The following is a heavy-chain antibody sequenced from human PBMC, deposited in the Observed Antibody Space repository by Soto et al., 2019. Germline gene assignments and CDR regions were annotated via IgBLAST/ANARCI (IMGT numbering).Heavy chain of an antibody. CDR2: IYYSGST. Sequence: SETLSLTCTVSGGSISSYYWSWIRQPPGKGLEWIGYIYYSGSTNYNPSLKSRVTISVDTSKNQFSLKLSSVTAADTAVYYCATHKQGYYFDDWGQGTLVTVSS. CDR1: GGSISSYY. V-gene: IGHV4-59*08. CDR3: ATHKQGYYFDD. J-gene: IGHJ4*02.